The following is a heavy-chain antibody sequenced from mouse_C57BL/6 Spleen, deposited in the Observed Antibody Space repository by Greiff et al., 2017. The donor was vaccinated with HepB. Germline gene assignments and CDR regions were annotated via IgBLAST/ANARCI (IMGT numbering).Heavy chain of an antibody. J-gene: IGHJ1*03. D-gene: IGHD4-1*01. Sequence: QVQLKQSGPELVKPGASVKISCKASGYAFSSSWMNWVKQRPGKGLEWIGRIYPGDGDTNYNGKFKGKATLTADKSSSTAYMQLSSLTSEDSAVYVCARWKLPHWYFDVWGTGTTVTVSS. CDR3: ARWKLPHWYFDV. V-gene: IGHV1-82*01. CDR1: GYAFSSSW. CDR2: IYPGDGDT.